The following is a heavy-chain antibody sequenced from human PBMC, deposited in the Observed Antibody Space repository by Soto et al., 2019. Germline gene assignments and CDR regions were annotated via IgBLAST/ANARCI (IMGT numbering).Heavy chain of an antibody. Sequence: GGSLRLSCAASGFTFSNHAMHWVRQPPGKGLEWVAFISYDGSSKCYADSVKGRFTISRDNSKNTLYLQMNSLRAEDTAVYYCAREGAYNGGSSFDFWGQGTLVTVSS. CDR1: GFTFSNHA. J-gene: IGHJ4*02. V-gene: IGHV3-30-3*01. D-gene: IGHD2-15*01. CDR2: ISYDGSSK. CDR3: AREGAYNGGSSFDF.